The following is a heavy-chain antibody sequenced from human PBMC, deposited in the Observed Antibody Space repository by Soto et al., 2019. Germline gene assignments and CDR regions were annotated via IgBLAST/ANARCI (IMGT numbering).Heavy chain of an antibody. Sequence: QAQLVQSGAEVTKPGASVKISCKASGYMFTNLPIHWVRQAPGQGLEWMGGINTANGDTKYSLKYEGRITLTRDPSTFKTYLELTTLTSEDTAVDFCARDRHPTAYYVNDAFNVWGQGTMISVSS. D-gene: IGHD3-10*02. CDR1: GYMFTNLP. CDR2: INTANGDT. V-gene: IGHV1-3*04. J-gene: IGHJ3*01. CDR3: ARDRHPTAYYVNDAFNV.